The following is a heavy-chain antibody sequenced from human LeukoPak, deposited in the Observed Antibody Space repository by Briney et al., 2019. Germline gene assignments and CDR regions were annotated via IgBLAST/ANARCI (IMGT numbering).Heavy chain of an antibody. D-gene: IGHD7-27*01. V-gene: IGHV1-69*04. CDR3: ARGTGEAYYFDY. J-gene: IGHJ4*02. Sequence: ASVKVSCKASGGTFSSYAISWVRQAPGQGLEWMGRIIPILGIANYAQKFQGRVTITADKSTSTAYMELSSLRSEDTAVYYCARGTGEAYYFDYWGQATLVTVSS. CDR2: IIPILGIA. CDR1: GGTFSSYA.